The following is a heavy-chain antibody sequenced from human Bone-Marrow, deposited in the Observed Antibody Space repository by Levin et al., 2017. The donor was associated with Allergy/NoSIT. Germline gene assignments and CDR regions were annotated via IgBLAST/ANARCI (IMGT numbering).Heavy chain of an antibody. CDR2: IIPIFGTA. J-gene: IGHJ3*02. CDR3: ARDLEYALEGFRELRGAFDI. CDR1: GGTFSSYA. V-gene: IGHV1-69*13. Sequence: SVKVSCKASGGTFSSYAISWVRQAPGQGLEWMGGIIPIFGTANYAQKFQGRVTITADESTSTAYMELSSLRSEDTAVYYCARDLEYALEGFRELRGAFDIWGQGTMVTVSS. D-gene: IGHD3-10*01.